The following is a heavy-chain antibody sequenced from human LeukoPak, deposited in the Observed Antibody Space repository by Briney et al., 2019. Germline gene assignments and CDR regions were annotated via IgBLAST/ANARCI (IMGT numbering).Heavy chain of an antibody. J-gene: IGHJ4*02. Sequence: ASVKVSCKASGYTFTGYYMHWVRQAPGQGLEWMGRINPNSGGTNYARKFQGRVTMTRDTSISTAYMELSRPRSDDTAVYYCARDRDYYFDYWGQGTLVTVSS. V-gene: IGHV1-2*06. CDR2: INPNSGGT. CDR1: GYTFTGYY. CDR3: ARDRDYYFDY.